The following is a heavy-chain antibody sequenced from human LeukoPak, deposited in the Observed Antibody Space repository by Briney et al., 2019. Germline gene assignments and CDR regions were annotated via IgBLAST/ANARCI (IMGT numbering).Heavy chain of an antibody. Sequence: TSETLSLTCTVSGGSISSYCWSWIRQPPGKGLEWIGYIYYSGSTYYNPSLKSRVTISVDTSKNQFSLKLSSVTAADTAVYYSSGMVRGDNDYWGQGTLVTVS. D-gene: IGHD3-10*01. CDR3: SGMVRGDNDY. CDR2: IYYSGST. J-gene: IGHJ4*02. V-gene: IGHV4-59*08. CDR1: GGSISSYC.